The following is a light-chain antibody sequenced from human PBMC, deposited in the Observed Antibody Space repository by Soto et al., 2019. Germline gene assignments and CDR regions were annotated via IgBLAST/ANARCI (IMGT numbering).Light chain of an antibody. V-gene: IGKV3-15*01. J-gene: IGKJ5*01. CDR1: QSVGSN. Sequence: EMVMTQSPDTLSVSPGERATLSCRASQSVGSNLAWYQQKPGQAPRLLIYDTSTRATGIPARFSGSGSGTEFTLTISSLQSEDFAVYYCQQYSNWPPITFGQGTRLEIK. CDR2: DTS. CDR3: QQYSNWPPIT.